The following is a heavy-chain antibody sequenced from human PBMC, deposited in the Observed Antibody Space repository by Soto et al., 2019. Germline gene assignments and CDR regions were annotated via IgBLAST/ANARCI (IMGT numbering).Heavy chain of an antibody. CDR1: ACTFSSNA. Sequence: YSVKVSCTASACTFSSNAISLVRHSPGQGLEWMRWIIPFFHAPNYAQKFQGRVTITADESTSIVFMEMNSMRAEDTAVYYCARDNIVVVTAAIWAADYYYYGMDVWAKATTVTVS. CDR3: ARDNIVVVTAAIWAADYYYYGMDV. J-gene: IGHJ6*04. D-gene: IGHD2-2*01. V-gene: IGHV1-69*13. CDR2: IIPFFHAP.